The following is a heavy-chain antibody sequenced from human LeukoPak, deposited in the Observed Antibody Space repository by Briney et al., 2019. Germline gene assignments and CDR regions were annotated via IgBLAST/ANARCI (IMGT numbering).Heavy chain of an antibody. CDR3: AIMGDTFDI. Sequence: ASVKVSCKAPGYTFTGYYMHWVRQAPGQGLEWMGSINPDNADTNYAQNFQGRVTMTRDTSLNTAYMDLSRLRSDDTAVYYCAIMGDTFDIWGQGTMVTVSS. V-gene: IGHV1-2*02. J-gene: IGHJ3*02. CDR1: GYTFTGYY. CDR2: INPDNADT. D-gene: IGHD2-8*01.